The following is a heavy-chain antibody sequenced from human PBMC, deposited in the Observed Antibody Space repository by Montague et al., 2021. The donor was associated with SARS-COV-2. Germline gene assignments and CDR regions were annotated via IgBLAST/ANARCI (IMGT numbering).Heavy chain of an antibody. CDR2: ISHSGST. CDR1: GESLSGYY. CDR3: ARVPYRLLFVPRYYGMDV. Sequence: SETLSLTCAVYGESLSGYYWSWIRQPPGEGLEWIAEISHSGSTSYNPSLKSRVTISVDTSKNQYSLELSSATAADTAVYYCARVPYRLLFVPRYYGMDVWGQGTLVSVSS. D-gene: IGHD2-2*01. J-gene: IGHJ6*02. V-gene: IGHV4-34*01.